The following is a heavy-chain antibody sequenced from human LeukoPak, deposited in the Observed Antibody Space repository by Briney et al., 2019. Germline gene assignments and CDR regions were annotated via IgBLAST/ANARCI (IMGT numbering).Heavy chain of an antibody. CDR1: GFTFSSYA. Sequence: GSLRLSCAASGFTFSSYAMSWVRQAPGKGLEWVSAISGSGGSTFYADSVKGRFTISRDNSKNTLYLQMNSLRAEDTAVYYCAKDLRGWYGDYYFDYWGQGTLVTVSS. J-gene: IGHJ4*02. CDR3: AKDLRGWYGDYYFDY. V-gene: IGHV3-23*01. CDR2: ISGSGGST. D-gene: IGHD6-19*01.